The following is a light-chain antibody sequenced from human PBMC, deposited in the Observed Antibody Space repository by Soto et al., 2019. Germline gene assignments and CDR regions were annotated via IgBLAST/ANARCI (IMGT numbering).Light chain of an antibody. CDR3: QSYDSSLSAYV. V-gene: IGLV1-40*01. CDR2: GNS. J-gene: IGLJ1*01. CDR1: SSNIGAGYD. Sequence: QSVLTQPPSVSGAPGQRVTISCTGSSSNIGAGYDVHWYQQLPGTAPKLLVYGNSNRPSGVPDRFSGSKSGTSASLAITGLQADDEADYYCQSYDSSLSAYVFGTGTKATVL.